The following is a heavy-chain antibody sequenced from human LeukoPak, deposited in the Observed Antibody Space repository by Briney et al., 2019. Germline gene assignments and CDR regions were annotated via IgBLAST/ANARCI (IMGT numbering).Heavy chain of an antibody. CDR3: ARGDYYDSSGYHDY. J-gene: IGHJ4*02. D-gene: IGHD3-22*01. CDR2: INTSGST. Sequence: SETLSLTCTVSGGSISSYSWSWIRLPAGKGLEWIGRINTSGSTDYNPSLKSRVTMSLDTSKNQFSLKLNSVTAADTAVYYCARGDYYDSSGYHDYWGQGTLVTVSS. V-gene: IGHV4-4*07. CDR1: GGSISSYS.